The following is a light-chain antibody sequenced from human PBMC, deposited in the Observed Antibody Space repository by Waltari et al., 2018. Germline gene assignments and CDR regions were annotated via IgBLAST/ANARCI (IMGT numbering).Light chain of an antibody. CDR2: AAS. CDR3: QHYVRLPVT. Sequence: EIVLTQSPGTLSVSPGERATLSCRARENISKYLTWYQQKPGQAPRLLIYAASPRATGIPDRCSGSGFGTDFSLTISSLEPEDFAVYYCQHYVRLPVTVGQGTKVEIK. V-gene: IGKV3-20*01. J-gene: IGKJ1*01. CDR1: ENISKY.